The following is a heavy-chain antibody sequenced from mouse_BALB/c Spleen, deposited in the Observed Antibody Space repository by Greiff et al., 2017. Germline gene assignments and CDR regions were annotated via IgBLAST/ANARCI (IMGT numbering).Heavy chain of an antibody. Sequence: QVQLKESGPGLVAPSQSLSITCTVSGFSLTGYGVNWVRQPPGKGLEWLGMIWGDGSTDYNSALKSRLSISKDNSKSQVFLKMNSLQTDDTARYYCAREEGAYKAWFAYWGQGTLVTVSA. CDR2: IWGDGST. CDR3: AREEGAYKAWFAY. CDR1: GFSLTGYG. D-gene: IGHD6-5*01. V-gene: IGHV2-6-7*01. J-gene: IGHJ3*01.